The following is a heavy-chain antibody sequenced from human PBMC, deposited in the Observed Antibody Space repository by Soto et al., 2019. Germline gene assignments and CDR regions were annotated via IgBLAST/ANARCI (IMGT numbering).Heavy chain of an antibody. Sequence: QTGGSLRLSCAASGFTSSSYAMHWVRQAPGKGLEWVAVISYDGSNKYYADSVKGRFTISRDNSKNTLYLQMNSLRAEDTAVYYCARVHEYISDILIWRDGFDIWGQGTMVTVSS. J-gene: IGHJ3*02. CDR2: ISYDGSNK. V-gene: IGHV3-30-3*01. CDR3: ARVHEYISDILIWRDGFDI. D-gene: IGHD3-9*01. CDR1: GFTSSSYA.